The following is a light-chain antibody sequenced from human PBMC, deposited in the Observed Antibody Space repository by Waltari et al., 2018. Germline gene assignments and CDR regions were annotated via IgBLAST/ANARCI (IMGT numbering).Light chain of an antibody. Sequence: DIHMTQSPSSLSAPVGDRVTITCQASQDIKKSLNWFHQKPGNAPKVLIFDASNSQTGAPARFSGGGSGTDFTFTISSLQPEDMGTYYCQQYHSLPLTFGGGTKVEIK. CDR2: DAS. V-gene: IGKV1-33*01. CDR1: QDIKKS. J-gene: IGKJ4*01. CDR3: QQYHSLPLT.